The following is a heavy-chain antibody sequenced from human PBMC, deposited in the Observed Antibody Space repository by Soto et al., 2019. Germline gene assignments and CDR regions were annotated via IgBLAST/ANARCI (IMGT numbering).Heavy chain of an antibody. CDR1: GYSFTTNW. CDR3: ARLIGSSSWFDL. J-gene: IGHJ5*02. CDR2: IFPDDSDT. Sequence: GESLKISCKVSGYSFTTNWIAWVRQRPGKGLEWMGSIFPDDSDTRYSPSFQGQVTISVDKAVTTAYLQWSSLKASDSAMYYCARLIGSSSWFDLWGQEALVTVSS. V-gene: IGHV5-51*01. D-gene: IGHD2-2*01.